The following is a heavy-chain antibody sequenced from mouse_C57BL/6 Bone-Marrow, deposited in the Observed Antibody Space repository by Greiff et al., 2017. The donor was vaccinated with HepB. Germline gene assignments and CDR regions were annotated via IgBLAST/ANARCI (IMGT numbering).Heavy chain of an antibody. D-gene: IGHD3-1*01. V-gene: IGHV1-63*01. CDR3: DRSGFSEFAY. J-gene: IGHJ3*01. CDR2: IYPGGGYT. CDR1: GYTFTNYW. Sequence: HLHQSLAYLVRPVTSVKMSCKASGYTFTNYWIGWAKQRPGHGLEWIGDIYPGGGYTNYNEKFKGKATLTADKSSSTDYMQFSSLTSEDSAIYCCDRSGFSEFAYWDQGTGITVSA.